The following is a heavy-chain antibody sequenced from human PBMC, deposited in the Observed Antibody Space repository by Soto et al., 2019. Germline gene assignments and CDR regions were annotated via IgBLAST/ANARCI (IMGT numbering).Heavy chain of an antibody. CDR2: IIPIFGTA. V-gene: IGHV1-69*12. CDR1: GGTFSSYA. Sequence: QVQLVQSGAEVKKPGSSVKVSCKASGGTFSSYAISWVRQAPGQGLEWMGGIIPIFGTANYAQKFQGRVTITADEATSTAYMELSSLRSEDTAVYYCARGGSSWIPLGYGMDVWGQGTTVTVSS. J-gene: IGHJ6*02. CDR3: ARGGSSWIPLGYGMDV. D-gene: IGHD6-13*01.